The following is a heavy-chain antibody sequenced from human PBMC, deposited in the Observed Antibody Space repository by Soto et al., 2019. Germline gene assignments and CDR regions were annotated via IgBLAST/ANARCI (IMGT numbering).Heavy chain of an antibody. CDR3: ANDAGAHFHY. CDR2: ISYDGRNK. D-gene: IGHD1-26*01. CDR1: GFTFSSYG. J-gene: IGHJ4*02. Sequence: GGSLRLPFAAPGFTFSSYGMHWVRQAPGKGLEGGAVISYDGRNKYYADSVKGRFTISTDNSKNTLYLQMNSLRAEDTAVYYCANDAGAHFHYWGQGTLVTVSS. V-gene: IGHV3-30*18.